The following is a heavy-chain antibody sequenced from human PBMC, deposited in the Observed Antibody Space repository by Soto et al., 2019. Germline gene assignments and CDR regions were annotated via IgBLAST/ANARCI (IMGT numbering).Heavy chain of an antibody. CDR3: ARDRGEQDGGAFDI. V-gene: IGHV3-53*05. J-gene: IGHJ3*02. Sequence: GGSLRLSCAASGFTVSSNYMSWVRQAPGKGLEWVSVIYSGGSTYYADSVKGRFTISRDNSKNTLYLQMNSLRAEDTAVYYCARDRGEQDGGAFDIWGQGTMVTVSS. CDR1: GFTVSSNY. D-gene: IGHD3-10*01. CDR2: IYSGGST.